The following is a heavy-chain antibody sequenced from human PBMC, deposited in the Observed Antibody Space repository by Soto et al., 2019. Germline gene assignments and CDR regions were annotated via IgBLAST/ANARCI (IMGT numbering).Heavy chain of an antibody. Sequence: PGGSLTLSCAASGFSFSDYEMNWVRKAPGKGLEWLSYISSSGSTIYYADSVKARFTISSDNAKNTAYLPTNSLRAEDTAVYYSVTAPRIRAAANGWGQGTLVTVSS. D-gene: IGHD6-13*01. J-gene: IGHJ4*02. CDR2: ISSSGSTI. CDR3: VTAPRIRAAANG. V-gene: IGHV3-48*03. CDR1: GFSFSDYE.